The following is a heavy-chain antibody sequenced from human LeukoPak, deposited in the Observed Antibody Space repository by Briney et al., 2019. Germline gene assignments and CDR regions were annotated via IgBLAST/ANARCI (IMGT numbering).Heavy chain of an antibody. CDR2: IYYSGSA. V-gene: IGHV4-39*01. CDR1: GGSISSSSYY. D-gene: IGHD1-7*01. Sequence: PSETLSLTCTVSGGSISSSSYYWGWIRQPPGKGLEWIGSIYYSGSAYYNPSPKSRLTISVDTSKNQLSLKLSSVTAADTAVYYCARHSYTGTMATYYFDYWGQGTLVTVSS. CDR3: ARHSYTGTMATYYFDY. J-gene: IGHJ4*02.